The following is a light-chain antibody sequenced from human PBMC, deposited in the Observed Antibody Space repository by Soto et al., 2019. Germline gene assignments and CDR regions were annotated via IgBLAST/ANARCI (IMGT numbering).Light chain of an antibody. CDR1: QSVLYSSNNKNY. CDR3: QQYYSIQWT. CDR2: WAS. J-gene: IGKJ1*01. V-gene: IGKV4-1*01. Sequence: DIVMTQSPDSLAVSLGERATMNCKSSQSVLYSSNNKNYLAWYQQKPGQPPKLLIYWASTRESGVPDRFSGSGSGTDFTLTISSLQAEDVAVYYCQQYYSIQWTFGQGTKVEIK.